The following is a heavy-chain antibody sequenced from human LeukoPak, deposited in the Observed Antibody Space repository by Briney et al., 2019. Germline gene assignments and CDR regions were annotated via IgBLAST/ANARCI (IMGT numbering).Heavy chain of an antibody. CDR3: ARDPRLDSSSWYVLAPDY. V-gene: IGHV3-30-3*01. CDR1: GFTFSSHA. D-gene: IGHD6-13*01. CDR2: ISYDGSTI. J-gene: IGHJ4*02. Sequence: GGSLRLSCAASGFTFSSHAMHWVRQAPGKGLEWVAFISYDGSTISFADSVKGRFTISRDNSRNTVSLQMSSLRHEDTAVYYCARDPRLDSSSWYVLAPDYWGQGTLVTVSS.